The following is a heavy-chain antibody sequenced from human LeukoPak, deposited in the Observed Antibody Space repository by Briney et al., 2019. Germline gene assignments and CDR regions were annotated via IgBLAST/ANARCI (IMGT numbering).Heavy chain of an antibody. J-gene: IGHJ4*02. CDR3: ASTSHYYDSIGFDLDD. V-gene: IGHV4-39*01. CDR1: VGSISSSSYY. CDR2: TYYSGST. D-gene: IGHD3-22*01. Sequence: SEPLSLTCTVSVGSISSSSYYWGWIRQPPGEGLEWIGSTYYSGSTFHHPSLKRRVTISVDTSKTHFSLKLSSVRAADTAVYYCASTSHYYDSIGFDLDDWGQGSLVSVCS.